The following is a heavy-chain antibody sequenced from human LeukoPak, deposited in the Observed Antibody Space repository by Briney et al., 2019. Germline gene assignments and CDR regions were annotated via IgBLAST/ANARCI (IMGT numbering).Heavy chain of an antibody. J-gene: IGHJ4*02. Sequence: GESLKISCKGSGYTFTSYWIGWVRQMPGKGLEWTGIISRGASYTRYSPSFQGQVTISADKSINTAYLQWSSLKASDTAMYFCARGDDLLLLDYWGQGTLVTVSS. CDR3: ARGDDLLLLDY. V-gene: IGHV5-51*01. CDR2: ISRGASYT. CDR1: GYTFTSYW. D-gene: IGHD3-16*01.